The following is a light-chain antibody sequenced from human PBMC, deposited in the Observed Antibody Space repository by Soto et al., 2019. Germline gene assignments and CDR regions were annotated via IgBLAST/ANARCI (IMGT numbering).Light chain of an antibody. CDR3: HQYGTSPWT. J-gene: IGKJ1*01. CDR2: GAS. V-gene: IGKV3-20*01. Sequence: EIVLTQSPGTLSLSPGERATLSCRASQSVSSNFLAWYQQKPGQAPRLLIYGASSRATGIPDRFSGSGSGTDFTLTISRLEPEDFAVYYCHQYGTSPWTFSQGTKVEIK. CDR1: QSVSSNF.